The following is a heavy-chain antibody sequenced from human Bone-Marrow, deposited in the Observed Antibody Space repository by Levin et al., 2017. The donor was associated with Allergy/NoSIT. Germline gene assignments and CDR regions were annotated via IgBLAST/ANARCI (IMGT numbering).Heavy chain of an antibody. D-gene: IGHD3-3*01. V-gene: IGHV4-38-2*02. Sequence: SETLSLTCRVSGYSISSNYYWGWIRQSPGNGLEWIGSINHSGNTYYNPSLKSRVTMSVDTSKNEFSLKLESVTAADTALYYCARGHWVGFWSDYPEPNRFDAWGQGTQVTVSS. CDR1: GYSISSNYY. CDR2: INHSGNT. CDR3: ARGHWVGFWSDYPEPNRFDA. J-gene: IGHJ5*02.